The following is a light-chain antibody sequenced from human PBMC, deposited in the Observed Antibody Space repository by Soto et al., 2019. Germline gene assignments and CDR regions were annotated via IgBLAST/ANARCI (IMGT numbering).Light chain of an antibody. CDR2: DGN. Sequence: SVLTQPPSASGFPGQSVTISCTGTSSDVGYYDYVSWYQQHPGKAPKLIIYDGNARPSGVPDRFSGSKSGNTASLTISGLQAGDEADYFCCSYAGSFTFVFGPGTKVTVL. V-gene: IGLV2-11*01. CDR1: SSDVGYYDY. CDR3: CSYAGSFTFV. J-gene: IGLJ1*01.